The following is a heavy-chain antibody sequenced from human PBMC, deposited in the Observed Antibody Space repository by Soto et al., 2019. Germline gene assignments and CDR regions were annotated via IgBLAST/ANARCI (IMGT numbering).Heavy chain of an antibody. V-gene: IGHV1-69*06. J-gene: IGHJ6*02. CDR3: AREVMATNPHYYGMDV. Sequence: QVQLVQSGAEVKKPGSSVKVSCKASGGTFSSYAISWVRQAPGQGLEWMGGIIPIFGTANYAQKFQGRVTINADKSTSTAYMELSSLRSEDTAVYYCAREVMATNPHYYGMDVWGQGTTVTVSS. CDR1: GGTFSSYA. D-gene: IGHD2-21*01. CDR2: IIPIFGTA.